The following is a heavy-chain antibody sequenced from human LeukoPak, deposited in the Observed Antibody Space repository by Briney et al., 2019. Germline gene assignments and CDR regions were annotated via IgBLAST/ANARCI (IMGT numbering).Heavy chain of an antibody. D-gene: IGHD5-24*01. CDR2: ISGSGGST. J-gene: IGHJ4*02. CDR3: AKAPFTQMELDY. V-gene: IGHV3-23*01. CDR1: GFTFSSYA. Sequence: GGSLRLPCAASGFTFSSYAMSWVRQAPGKGLEWVSAISGSGGSTYYADSVKGRFTISRDNSKNTLYLQINSLRAEDTAVYYCAKAPFTQMELDYWGQGTLVTVSS.